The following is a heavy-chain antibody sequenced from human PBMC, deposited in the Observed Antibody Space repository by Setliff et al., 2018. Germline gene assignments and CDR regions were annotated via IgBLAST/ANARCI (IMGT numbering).Heavy chain of an antibody. D-gene: IGHD3-10*01. CDR1: GASITSYY. CDR2: IYSSGRT. Sequence: SETLSLTCSVSGASITSYYWSWIRQPPGKGLEWIGYIYSSGRTNYNPSLKSRVTLSVDTSNNQFSLKVSSVTAADTAVYYCARAYYYASGNSHNYYMDVWGKGTAVTVSS. V-gene: IGHV4-4*08. J-gene: IGHJ6*03. CDR3: ARAYYYASGNSHNYYMDV.